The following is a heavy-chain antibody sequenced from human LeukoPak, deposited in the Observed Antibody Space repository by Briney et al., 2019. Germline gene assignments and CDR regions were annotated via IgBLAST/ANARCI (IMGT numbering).Heavy chain of an antibody. CDR2: IYISVTT. J-gene: IGHJ5*02. Sequence: PSETLSLTCTVSGGSISTYYWTWIRQPAGKGLEWIGYIYISVTTNYSPSLKSRVTMSVDTSKNQFSLKLSSVTAADTAVYYCARERTSCTNGVCRTPRWFDPWGQGILVAVSS. D-gene: IGHD2-8*01. CDR3: ARERTSCTNGVCRTPRWFDP. CDR1: GGSISTYY. V-gene: IGHV4-4*07.